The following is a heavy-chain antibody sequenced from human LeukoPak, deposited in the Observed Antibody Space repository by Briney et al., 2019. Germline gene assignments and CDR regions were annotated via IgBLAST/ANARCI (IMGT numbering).Heavy chain of an antibody. CDR2: IKQEGSEK. CDR3: ARDAPVIRYCYWYPGY. Sequence: RGSLRLSCGASAFTFSSYWMSWVRQVPGNGLEWVAYIKQEGSEKYHVDSVNGRCTISRDNAKNSLYLQMNSLRAEDTAVYYCARDAPVIRYCYWYPGYWGQGTLVTVSS. J-gene: IGHJ4*02. CDR1: AFTFSSYW. D-gene: IGHD3-9*01. V-gene: IGHV3-7*01.